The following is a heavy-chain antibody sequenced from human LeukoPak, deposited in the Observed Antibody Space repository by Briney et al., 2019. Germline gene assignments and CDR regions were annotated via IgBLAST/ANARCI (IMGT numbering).Heavy chain of an antibody. CDR3: VRHVVALGVNAASDY. CDR2: NYYSGRT. D-gene: IGHD2-21*01. V-gene: IGHV4-61*05. CDR1: GGSISSSSYY. Sequence: SETLSLTCTVSGGSISSSSYYWGWIRQPPGRGLEWIGFNYYSGRTNYKSSLKNRVTTSVDTSTNQFYLKLTSVTAADTAVYYCVRHVVALGVNAASDYWGQGILITVSS. J-gene: IGHJ4*02.